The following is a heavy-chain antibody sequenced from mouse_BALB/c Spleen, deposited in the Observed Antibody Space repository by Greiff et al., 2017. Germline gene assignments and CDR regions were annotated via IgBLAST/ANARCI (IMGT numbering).Heavy chain of an antibody. CDR2: ISYSGST. V-gene: IGHV3-2*02. CDR1: GYSITSDYA. Sequence: EVKLVESGPGLVKPSQSLSLTCTVTGYSITSDYAWNWIRQFPGNKLEWIGYISYSGSTSYNPSLKSRISITRDTSKNQFFLQLNSVTTEDTATYYCARWHYGSRTDYWGQGTTLTVSS. J-gene: IGHJ2*01. D-gene: IGHD1-1*01. CDR3: ARWHYGSRTDY.